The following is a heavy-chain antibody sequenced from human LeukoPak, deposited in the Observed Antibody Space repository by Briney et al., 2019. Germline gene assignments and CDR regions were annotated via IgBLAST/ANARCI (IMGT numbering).Heavy chain of an antibody. V-gene: IGHV1-69*02. D-gene: IGHD3-22*01. CDR3: ARLIGDSSGYSGGYYFDY. Sequence: ASVKVCCKASGGTFSSYTISWVRQAPGQGLEWMGRIVPILGIANYAQKFQGRVTITADKSTSTAYMELSSLRSEDTAVYYCARLIGDSSGYSGGYYFDYWGQGTLVTVSS. J-gene: IGHJ4*02. CDR1: GGTFSSYT. CDR2: IVPILGIA.